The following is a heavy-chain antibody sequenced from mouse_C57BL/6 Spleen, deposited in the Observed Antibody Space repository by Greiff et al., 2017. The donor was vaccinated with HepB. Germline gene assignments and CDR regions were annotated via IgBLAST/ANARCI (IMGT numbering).Heavy chain of an antibody. CDR2: ISSGGSYT. CDR1: GFTFSSYG. CDR3: AREGGNYVYYFDY. V-gene: IGHV5-6*01. Sequence: EVQVVESGGDLVKPGGSLKLSCAASGFTFSSYGMSWVRQTPDKRLEWVATISSGGSYTYYPDSVKGRFTISRDNAKNTLYLQMSSLKSEDTAMYYCAREGGNYVYYFDYWGQGTTLTVSS. D-gene: IGHD2-1*01. J-gene: IGHJ2*01.